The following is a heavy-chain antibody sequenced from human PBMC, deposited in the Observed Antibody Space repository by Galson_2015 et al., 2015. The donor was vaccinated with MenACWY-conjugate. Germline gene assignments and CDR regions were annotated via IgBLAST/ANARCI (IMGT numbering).Heavy chain of an antibody. D-gene: IGHD2-21*01. J-gene: IGHJ6*02. Sequence: SLRLSCAAPRFTISSYWMTWVRQAPGKGLEWVANIKQDGSATYYVDSVKGRFTISRDNAKNSLYLQVSSLRVEDTAVYYCTRQPESYSHGMDVWGQGTTVTVSS. CDR3: TRQPESYSHGMDV. CDR2: IKQDGSAT. V-gene: IGHV3-7*03. CDR1: RFTISSYW.